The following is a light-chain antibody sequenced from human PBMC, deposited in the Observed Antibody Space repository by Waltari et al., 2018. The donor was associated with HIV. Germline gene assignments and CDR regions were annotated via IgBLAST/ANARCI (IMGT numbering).Light chain of an antibody. V-gene: IGLV2-14*01. CDR2: EVS. CDR3: GTYTSTTTLYV. J-gene: IGLJ1*01. CDR1: NSDIGESNY. Sequence: QSALAQPASVSGSPGQSITISCTGTNSDIGESNYVTWYQKHQDKAPKVIIYEVSNRPSGVSNLFSGSKSGNTASLTISGLRAEDEGDYFCGTYTSTTTLYVFGTGTRVAVL.